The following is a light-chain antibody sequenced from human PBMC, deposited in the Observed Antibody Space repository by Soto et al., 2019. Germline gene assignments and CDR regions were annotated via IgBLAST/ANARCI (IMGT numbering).Light chain of an antibody. CDR2: GAS. Sequence: ESVLTQSPGTLSLSPGERVTLSCRASQSVSSSYLGLEKPGQAPRLLIDGASSRATGIPDRFSGGGSATDFTLTITTLEPEDFAVCKCQQYGGSPPAFGPGTKVDIK. CDR3: QQYGGSPPA. V-gene: IGKV3-20*01. J-gene: IGKJ3*01. CDR1: QSVSSSY.